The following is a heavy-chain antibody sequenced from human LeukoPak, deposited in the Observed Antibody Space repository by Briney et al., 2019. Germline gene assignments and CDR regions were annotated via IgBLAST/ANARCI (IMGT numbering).Heavy chain of an antibody. J-gene: IGHJ4*02. CDR1: GYTFTGYY. CDR2: INPNSGGT. V-gene: IGHV1-2*02. CDR3: ARDPLGQPEYYFDY. Sequence: GASVKVSCKASGYTFTGYYMHWVRQAPGQGLEWMGWINPNSGGTNYAQKFQGRVTMTRDTSTSTVYMELSSLRSEDTAVYYCARDPLGQPEYYFDYWGQGTLVTVSS. D-gene: IGHD7-27*01.